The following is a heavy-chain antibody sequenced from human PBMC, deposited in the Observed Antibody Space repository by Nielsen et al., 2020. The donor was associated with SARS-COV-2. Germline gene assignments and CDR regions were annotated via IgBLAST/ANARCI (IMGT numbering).Heavy chain of an antibody. CDR3: TRVDYRGLGDSNYFDY. CDR1: GGSISSGGYY. Sequence: SETLSLTCTVSGGSISSGGYYWSWIRQHPGKGLEWIGYIYYSGSTYYNPSLKSRVTISVDTSKNQFSLKLSSVTAADTAVYYCTRVDYRGLGDSNYFDYWGQGTMVTVSS. J-gene: IGHJ4*02. V-gene: IGHV4-31*03. CDR2: IYYSGST. D-gene: IGHD3-10*01.